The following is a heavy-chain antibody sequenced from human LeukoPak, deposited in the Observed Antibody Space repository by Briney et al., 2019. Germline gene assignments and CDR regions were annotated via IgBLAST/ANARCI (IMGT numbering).Heavy chain of an antibody. CDR1: GYTISSGDM. CDR3: ARGYYDLDY. J-gene: IGHJ4*02. D-gene: IGHD3-3*01. V-gene: IGHV4-38-2*02. CDR2: IYHSGST. Sequence: ETLRLSCTVSGYTISSGDMRGCLRQPREGGLEWIGSIYHSGSTYYNPSLKSRVTISVDTSKNQFSLKLSSVTAADTAVYYCARGYYDLDYWGQGTLVTVSS.